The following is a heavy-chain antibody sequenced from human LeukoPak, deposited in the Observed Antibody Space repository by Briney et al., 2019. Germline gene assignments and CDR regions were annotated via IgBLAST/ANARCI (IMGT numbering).Heavy chain of an antibody. CDR2: LSGSGGGT. J-gene: IGHJ4*02. D-gene: IGHD3-16*01. CDR3: ARDGGGDY. Sequence: GGSLRLSCAASGFTFSSYTQNWVRQAPGKGLEWVSALSGSGGGTYYADSVKGRFTISRDNSKNTLYLQMNSLRAEDTAVYYCARDGGGDYWGQGTLVTVSS. V-gene: IGHV3-23*01. CDR1: GFTFSSYT.